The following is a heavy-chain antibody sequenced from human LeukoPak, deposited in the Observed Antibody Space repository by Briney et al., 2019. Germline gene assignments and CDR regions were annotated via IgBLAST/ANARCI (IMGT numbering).Heavy chain of an antibody. D-gene: IGHD6-19*01. Sequence: PRGSLRPSCAASGFTFDDYAMHWVRQAPGKGLEWVSGISWNSGSIGYADSVKGRFTISRDNAKNSLYLQMNSLRAEDTAVYYCAREWGSSGFSYWGQGTLVTVSS. CDR3: AREWGSSGFSY. V-gene: IGHV3-9*01. CDR2: ISWNSGSI. CDR1: GFTFDDYA. J-gene: IGHJ4*02.